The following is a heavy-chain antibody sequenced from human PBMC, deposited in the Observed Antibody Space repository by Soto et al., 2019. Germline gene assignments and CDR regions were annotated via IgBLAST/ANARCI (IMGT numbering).Heavy chain of an antibody. CDR3: ARGQEGVVATH. J-gene: IGHJ4*02. D-gene: IGHD2-15*01. CDR2: IKDGGST. V-gene: IGHV4-34*01. CDR1: GGSFTGYY. Sequence: QVQLQQWGAGLLKPSETLSLTCAVNGGSFTGYYWIWVRQPPGKGLAWIGEIKDGGSTNYTPPLRSRVTTSADTSKKQFSLKVTSVTAADTAVYYCARGQEGVVATHWDQGTLVTVSS.